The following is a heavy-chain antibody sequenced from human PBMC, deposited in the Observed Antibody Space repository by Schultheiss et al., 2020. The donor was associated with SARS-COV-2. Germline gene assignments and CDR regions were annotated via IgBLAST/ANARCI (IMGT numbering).Heavy chain of an antibody. D-gene: IGHD6-19*01. CDR3: AKRLGYSSGWCMDV. J-gene: IGHJ6*02. Sequence: GGSLRLSCAASGFTFNKHAMSWVRQAPGKGLEWVSTVSGSGDSRYYADSVKGRFTISRDNSKNTLYLQMNSLRAEDTAVYYCAKRLGYSSGWCMDVWGQGTTVTVFS. V-gene: IGHV3-23*01. CDR1: GFTFNKHA. CDR2: VSGSGDSR.